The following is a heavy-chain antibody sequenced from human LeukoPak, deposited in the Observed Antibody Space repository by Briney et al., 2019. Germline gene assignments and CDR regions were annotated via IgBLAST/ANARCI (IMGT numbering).Heavy chain of an antibody. D-gene: IGHD2-21*02. V-gene: IGHV3-23*01. J-gene: IGHJ3*02. CDR3: LAYCGGDCYSGAFDI. CDR1: GFTFSSHG. Sequence: GGSLRLSCAASGFTFSSHGMNWVRQAPGKGLEWVSGISGSGGNTYYADSVKGRFTISRDNSKNTLYLQMNSLRAEDTAVYYCLAYCGGDCYSGAFDIWGQGTMVTVSS. CDR2: ISGSGGNT.